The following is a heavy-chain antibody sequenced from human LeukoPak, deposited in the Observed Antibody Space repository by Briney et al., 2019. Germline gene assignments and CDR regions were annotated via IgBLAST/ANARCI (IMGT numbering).Heavy chain of an antibody. CDR2: INPSGGST. Sequence: ASVKVSCKASGYTLTSYYMHWVRQAPGQGLEWMGIINPSGGSTSYAQKFQGRVSMTRDTSTSTVYMELSSLRSADTAVYYCARDAESYSLGIAVAGKYYLDYWGQGTLVTVSS. J-gene: IGHJ4*02. D-gene: IGHD6-19*01. CDR1: GYTLTSYY. V-gene: IGHV1-46*01. CDR3: ARDAESYSLGIAVAGKYYLDY.